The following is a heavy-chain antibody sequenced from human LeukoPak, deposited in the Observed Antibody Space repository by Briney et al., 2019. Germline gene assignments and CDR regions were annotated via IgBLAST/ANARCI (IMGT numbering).Heavy chain of an antibody. V-gene: IGHV3-30*04. D-gene: IGHD5-18*01. CDR1: GFTFSSFA. J-gene: IGHJ4*02. Sequence: PGGSLRPSCAASGFTFSSFALHWVRQAPGKGLQWVAVISYDGNNKYYADSVKGRFTISRDNSKNTLYLQMNNLRAQDTAVYYRARVGRGYSFNVYCFDYWGQGTLVTVSS. CDR2: ISYDGNNK. CDR3: ARVGRGYSFNVYCFDY.